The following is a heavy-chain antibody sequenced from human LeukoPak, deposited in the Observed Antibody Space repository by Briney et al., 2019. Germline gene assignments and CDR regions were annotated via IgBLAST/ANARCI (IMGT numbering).Heavy chain of an antibody. CDR2: INHSGST. CDR3: ARGRGTVPAARYYYYYYGMDV. Sequence: PSETLSLTCTVSGGSISSYHWSWIRQPAGKGLEWIGEINHSGSTNYNPSLKSRVTISVDTSKNQFSLKLSSVTAADTAVYYCARGRGTVPAARYYYYYYGMDVWGQGTTVTVSS. J-gene: IGHJ6*02. CDR1: GGSISSYH. D-gene: IGHD2-2*01. V-gene: IGHV4-34*01.